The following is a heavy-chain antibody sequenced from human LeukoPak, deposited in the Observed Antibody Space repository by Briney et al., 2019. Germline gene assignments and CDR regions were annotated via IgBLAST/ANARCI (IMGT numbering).Heavy chain of an antibody. CDR1: GGTFSSYA. CDR2: IIPILGIA. V-gene: IGHV1-69*04. J-gene: IGHJ4*02. D-gene: IGHD6-6*01. Sequence: GASVKVSCKASGGTFSSYAISWVRQAPGQGLEWMGRIIPILGIANYAQKFQGRVTITADKSTSTAYMELSSLRSEDTAVYYCAKDRWRDGSSSFDNWGQGTLVTVSS. CDR3: AKDRWRDGSSSFDN.